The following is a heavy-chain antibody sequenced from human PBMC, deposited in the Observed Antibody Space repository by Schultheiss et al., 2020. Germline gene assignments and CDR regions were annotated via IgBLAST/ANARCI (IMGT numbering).Heavy chain of an antibody. CDR3: ARDYDSSGYYSLDV. CDR1: GFTFSSYS. J-gene: IGHJ6*02. CDR2: ISSSRSYI. V-gene: IGHV3-21*01. Sequence: GGSLRLSCAASGFTFSSYSMNWVRQAPGKGLEWVSCISSSRSYIYYADSVKGRFTISRDNAKNSLYLQMNSLRAEDTAVYYCARDYDSSGYYSLDVWGQGTTVTVSS. D-gene: IGHD3-22*01.